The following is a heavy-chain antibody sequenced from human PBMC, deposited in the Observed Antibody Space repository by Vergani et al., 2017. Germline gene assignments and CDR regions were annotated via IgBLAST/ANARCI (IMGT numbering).Heavy chain of an antibody. V-gene: IGHV1-8*03. CDR3: ARGISGKDF. D-gene: IGHD1-26*01. J-gene: IGHJ4*02. CDR2: LNPATGTT. CDR1: GYTFTSFD. Sequence: QVQLVQSGTEMKKPGDSVRVSCKTSGYTFTSFDVTGVRQVPGQGLAWMGWLNPATGTTGYAQKFQGRLSITRNTSITTAYMELSSLKSDDTAVYYCARGISGKDFWVQGTLVTVSS.